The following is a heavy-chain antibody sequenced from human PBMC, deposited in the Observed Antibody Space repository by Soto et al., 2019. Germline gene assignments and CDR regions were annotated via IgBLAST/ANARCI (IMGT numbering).Heavy chain of an antibody. V-gene: IGHV4-30-4*08. Sequence: SETLSLTCTVSGGSISSGDYYWSWLRQPPGKGLEWIGYIYYSGSTYYNPSLKSRVTISVDTSKNQFSLKLSSVTAADTAVYYCAREGYGDYAVDYWGQGTLVTVSS. D-gene: IGHD4-17*01. CDR1: GGSISSGDYY. CDR3: AREGYGDYAVDY. J-gene: IGHJ4*02. CDR2: IYYSGST.